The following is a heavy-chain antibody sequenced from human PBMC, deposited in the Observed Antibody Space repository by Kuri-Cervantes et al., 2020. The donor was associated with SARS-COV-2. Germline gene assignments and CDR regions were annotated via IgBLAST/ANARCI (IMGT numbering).Heavy chain of an antibody. D-gene: IGHD6-19*01. CDR2: ISYSGRT. CDR3: ARDWRTVAGKN. J-gene: IGHJ4*02. Sequence: SETLSLTCPVSGVSISSSSFYWVWIRQPLGKGLEWIGTISYSGRTYYSASLKSGVAISVDTSKNQFSLKLSSVTAADTAVYYCARDWRTVAGKNWGQGTLVTVSS. V-gene: IGHV4-39*07. CDR1: GVSISSSSFY.